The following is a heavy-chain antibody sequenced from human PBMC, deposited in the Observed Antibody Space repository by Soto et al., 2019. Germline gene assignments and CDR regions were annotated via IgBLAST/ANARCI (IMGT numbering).Heavy chain of an antibody. CDR1: GGSISSYY. J-gene: IGHJ4*02. D-gene: IGHD6-6*01. CDR2: IYYSGST. Sequence: KTSETLSLTCTVSGGSISSYYWSWIRQPPGKGLEWIGYIYYSGSTNYNPSLKSRVTISVDTSKNQFSLKLSSVTAADTAVYYCARGPGGSSSLYYFDYWGQGTLVTVSS. V-gene: IGHV4-59*08. CDR3: ARGPGGSSSLYYFDY.